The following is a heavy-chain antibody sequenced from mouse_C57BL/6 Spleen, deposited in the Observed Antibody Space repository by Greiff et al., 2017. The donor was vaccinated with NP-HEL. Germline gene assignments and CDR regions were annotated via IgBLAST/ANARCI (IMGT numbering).Heavy chain of an antibody. Sequence: VQLQQSGAELVRPGTSVKVSCKASGYAFTNYLIEWVKQRPGQGLEWIGVINPGSGGTNYNEKFKGKATLTADKSSSTAYMQLSSLTSEDSAVYFCARGESYYYGSDFDYWGQGTTLTVSS. CDR2: INPGSGGT. D-gene: IGHD1-1*01. J-gene: IGHJ2*01. CDR3: ARGESYYYGSDFDY. V-gene: IGHV1-54*01. CDR1: GYAFTNYL.